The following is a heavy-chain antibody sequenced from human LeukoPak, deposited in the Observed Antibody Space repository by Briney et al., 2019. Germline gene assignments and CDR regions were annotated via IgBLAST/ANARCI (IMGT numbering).Heavy chain of an antibody. CDR2: IYYSGST. D-gene: IGHD3-16*01. CDR1: GGSIRGYY. CDR3: AVGATHYYMDV. V-gene: IGHV4-59*08. Sequence: SETLSLTCTVSGGSIRGYYWSWVRQPPGKGLEWIAYIYYSGSTTYNPSLKSRVTISLDTSKNQFSLKLSSVAAADTAVYYCAVGATHYYMDVWGKGTTVTVSS. J-gene: IGHJ6*03.